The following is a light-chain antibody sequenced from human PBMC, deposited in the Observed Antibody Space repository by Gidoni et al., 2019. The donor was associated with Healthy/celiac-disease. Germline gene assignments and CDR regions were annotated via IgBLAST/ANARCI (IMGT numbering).Light chain of an antibody. CDR2: SAS. CDR3: QRNYNALRT. V-gene: IGKV1-27*01. Sequence: IQLSQSPSSLSASVGDRFTITCRVSQGIISYLNSYRQKPGKVPQLLIYSASNLQSGVPSRFSGSGSGTDFTITSSSLEPEDVATYYGQRNYNALRTFGQGTKLEIK. J-gene: IGKJ2*01. CDR1: QGIISY.